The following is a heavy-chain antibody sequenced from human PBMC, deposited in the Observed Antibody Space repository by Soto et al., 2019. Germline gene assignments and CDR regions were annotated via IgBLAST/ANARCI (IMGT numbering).Heavy chain of an antibody. CDR1: GLTFSSYW. CDR3: GRQRLYYGRDV. CDR2: INSDGSST. D-gene: IGHD6-25*01. Sequence: PGGSLRLSCAASGLTFSSYWMHWVRQAPGEGLVWVSRINSDGSSTSYADSVKGRFTISRDNAKNTLYLQMNSLRAEDTAVYYCGRQRLYYGRDVWGKGTTVTVSS. J-gene: IGHJ6*04. V-gene: IGHV3-74*01.